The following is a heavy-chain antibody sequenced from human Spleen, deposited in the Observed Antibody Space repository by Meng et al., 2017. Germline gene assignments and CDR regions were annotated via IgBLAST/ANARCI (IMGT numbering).Heavy chain of an antibody. D-gene: IGHD6-25*01. V-gene: IGHV1-2*06. CDR1: GYNFPDYY. CDR3: ARDEDISAAGKLFGDY. J-gene: IGHJ4*02. Sequence: QVQLVQFGAWVKKPGASVKVSCKPSGYNFPDYYIHWVRRAPGQGLEWMGRINPKSGDTHYAQKFQARVTMTGDTSISTAYMELSGLRSDDTAMYYCARDEDISAAGKLFGDYWGQGTLVTVSS. CDR2: INPKSGDT.